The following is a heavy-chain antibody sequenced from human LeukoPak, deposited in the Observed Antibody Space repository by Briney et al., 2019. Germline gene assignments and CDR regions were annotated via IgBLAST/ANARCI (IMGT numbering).Heavy chain of an antibody. Sequence: SETLSLTCTVSAYSISSGYYWGWIRQPPGKGLEWIGEINHSGSTNYNPSLKSRVTISVDTSKNQFSLKLSSVTAADTAVYYCARRIIVGATIDYWGQGTLVTVSS. J-gene: IGHJ4*02. CDR2: INHSGST. D-gene: IGHD1-26*01. CDR1: AYSISSGYY. CDR3: ARRIIVGATIDY. V-gene: IGHV4-38-2*02.